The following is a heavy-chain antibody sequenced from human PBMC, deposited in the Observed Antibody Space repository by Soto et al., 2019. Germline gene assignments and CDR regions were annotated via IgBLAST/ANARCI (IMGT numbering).Heavy chain of an antibody. CDR3: AKEKVVVISSAWFDY. CDR2: IAYEGSNK. Sequence: GSLRLCCDASGXAFRSHWMHCVRQAPGRGVEVVAVIAYEGSNKYYADSVKGRFTISRDNSKDKLYLQMNSMRAEDTAVYSCAKEKVVVISSAWFDYWGQGTLGTVS. V-gene: IGHV3-30*18. CDR1: GXAFRSHW. D-gene: IGHD2-2*01. J-gene: IGHJ4*02.